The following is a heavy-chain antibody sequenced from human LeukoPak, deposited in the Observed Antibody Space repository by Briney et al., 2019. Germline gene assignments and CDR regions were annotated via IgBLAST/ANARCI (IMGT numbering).Heavy chain of an antibody. D-gene: IGHD3-22*01. CDR1: GGSISSYY. J-gene: IGHJ4*02. V-gene: IGHV4-59*01. CDR2: IYYSGST. Sequence: SETLSLTCTVSGGSISSYYWSWIRQPPGKGLEWIGYIYYSGSTNYNPSLKSRVTISVDTSKNQFSLKLSSVTAADTAVYYCARDPSPYYYDSSGYSPGFDYWGQGTLVTVSS. CDR3: ARDPSPYYYDSSGYSPGFDY.